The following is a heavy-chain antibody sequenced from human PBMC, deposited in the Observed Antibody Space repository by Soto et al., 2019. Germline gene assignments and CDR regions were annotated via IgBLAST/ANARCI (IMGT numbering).Heavy chain of an antibody. CDR1: GFTFTDYA. V-gene: IGHV3-48*02. J-gene: IGHJ4*02. Sequence: EEQLVESGGDLVQPGGSLRLSCAASGFTFTDYAMNWVRQAPGQGLEWISYISSTGYTKYYADSAKGRFTISRDSATNSVYLQMSSLRDEDTAVYYCARGSSVDYWGQGTLVTVSS. CDR3: ARGSSVDY. CDR2: ISSTGYTK.